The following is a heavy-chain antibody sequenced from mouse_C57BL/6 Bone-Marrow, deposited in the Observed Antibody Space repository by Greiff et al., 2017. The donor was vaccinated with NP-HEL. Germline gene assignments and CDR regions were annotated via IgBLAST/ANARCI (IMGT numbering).Heavy chain of an antibody. CDR3: ARLGTGTRYFDV. V-gene: IGHV5-6*01. CDR1: GFTFSSYG. CDR2: ISSGGSYT. Sequence: EVKLVESGGDLVKPGGSLKLSCAASGFTFSSYGMSWVRQTPDKRLEWVATISSGGSYTYYPDSVKGRFTISRDNAKNTLYLQMSSLKSEDTAMYYCARLGTGTRYFDVWGTGTTVTVSS. D-gene: IGHD4-1*01. J-gene: IGHJ1*03.